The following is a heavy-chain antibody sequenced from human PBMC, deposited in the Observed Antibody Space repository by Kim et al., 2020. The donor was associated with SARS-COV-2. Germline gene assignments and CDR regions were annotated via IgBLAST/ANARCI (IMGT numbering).Heavy chain of an antibody. J-gene: IGHJ6*02. V-gene: IGHV3-21*06. D-gene: IGHD1-20*01. CDR1: GFTFSSYS. Sequence: GGSLRLSCEVSGFTFSSYSMNWVRQAQGKGLEWVSAISSSSIYIYYIDSVKGRFSTSRDNAKSSLYLQMNNLRADDTAVYYCARITRTAPFGVDVWGQGT. CDR3: ARITRTAPFGVDV. CDR2: ISSSSIYI.